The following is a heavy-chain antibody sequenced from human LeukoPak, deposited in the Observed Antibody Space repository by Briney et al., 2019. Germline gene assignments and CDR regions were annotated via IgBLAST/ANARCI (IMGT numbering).Heavy chain of an antibody. J-gene: IGHJ4*02. D-gene: IGHD1-7*01. CDR1: GLTFSSYG. CDR3: ARDRITGTTEWYFDY. Sequence: GRSLRLSCAASGLTFSSYGMHWVRQAPGKGLEWVAVIWYDGSNKYYADSVKGRFTISRDNSKNTLYLQMNSLRAEDTAVYYCARDRITGTTEWYFDYWGRGTLVTVSS. CDR2: IWYDGSNK. V-gene: IGHV3-33*01.